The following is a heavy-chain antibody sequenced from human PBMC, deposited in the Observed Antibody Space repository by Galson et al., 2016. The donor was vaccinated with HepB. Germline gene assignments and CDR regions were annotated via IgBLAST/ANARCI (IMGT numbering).Heavy chain of an antibody. CDR1: GFTFSDYY. D-gene: IGHD2-2*01. V-gene: IGHV3-11*04. Sequence: SLRLSCAASGFTFSDYYISWFRQAPGKGLEWLSYISSSGNVIYYADSVKDRFSISRDNAKNSLFLQMNSLRVEDTAVYYCARDGYCSDASCYGSSDYWGQGTLVTVSS. CDR3: ARDGYCSDASCYGSSDY. CDR2: ISSSGNVI. J-gene: IGHJ4*02.